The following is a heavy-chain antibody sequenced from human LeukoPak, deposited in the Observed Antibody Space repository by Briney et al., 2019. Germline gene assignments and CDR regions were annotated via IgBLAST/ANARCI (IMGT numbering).Heavy chain of an antibody. J-gene: IGHJ2*01. D-gene: IGHD4-17*01. CDR1: GGSISSGSYY. CDR2: ISGSGGST. V-gene: IGHV3-23*01. Sequence: PSETLSLTCTVSGGSISSGSYYWSWVRQAPGKGLEWVSAISGSGGSTYYADSVKGRFTISRDNSKNTLYLQMNSLRAEDTAVYYCAKEGDDYGDDWYFDLWGRGTLVTVSS. CDR3: AKEGDDYGDDWYFDL.